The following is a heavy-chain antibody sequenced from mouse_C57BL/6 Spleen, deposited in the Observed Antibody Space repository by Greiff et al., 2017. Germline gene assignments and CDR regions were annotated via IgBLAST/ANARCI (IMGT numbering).Heavy chain of an antibody. CDR3: GMVTTWDWYFDV. CDR1: GFNIKDDY. V-gene: IGHV14-4*01. CDR2: IDPENGDT. J-gene: IGHJ1*03. D-gene: IGHD2-2*01. Sequence: VQLQQSGAELVRPGASVKLSCTASGFNIKDDYMHWVKQRPEQGLEWIGWIDPENGDTEYASKFQGKATITADTSSNTAYLQLSSLTSEDTAVYYCGMVTTWDWYFDVWGTGTTVTVSS.